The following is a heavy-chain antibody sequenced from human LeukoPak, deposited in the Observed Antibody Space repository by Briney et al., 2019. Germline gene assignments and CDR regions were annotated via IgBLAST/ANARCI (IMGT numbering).Heavy chain of an antibody. D-gene: IGHD6-19*01. CDR2: IYTRGTT. Sequence: SETLSLTCTVSGGSISSYYWSWFRQPAGKGLEWIGRIYTRGTTNYNPSLKRRVTMSIDKSKKQFSLKLTSVSAADTGVYYCARGGSGWYQEYYYYYMDVWGKGTTVTVSS. CDR1: GGSISSYY. CDR3: ARGGSGWYQEYYYYYMDV. V-gene: IGHV4-4*07. J-gene: IGHJ6*03.